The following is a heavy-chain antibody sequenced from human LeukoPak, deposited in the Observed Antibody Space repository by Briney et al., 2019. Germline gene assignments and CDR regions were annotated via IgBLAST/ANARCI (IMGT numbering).Heavy chain of an antibody. Sequence: ASVKVSCKASGYTFTGYYMHWVRQAPGQGLEWMGWINPNSGGTNYAQKFQGRVTMTRDTSISTAYMELSRLTPYDPAAYFCARGFFDYGGQGTLLTVSS. CDR2: INPNSGGT. CDR3: ARGFFDY. V-gene: IGHV1-2*02. CDR1: GYTFTGYY. J-gene: IGHJ4*02.